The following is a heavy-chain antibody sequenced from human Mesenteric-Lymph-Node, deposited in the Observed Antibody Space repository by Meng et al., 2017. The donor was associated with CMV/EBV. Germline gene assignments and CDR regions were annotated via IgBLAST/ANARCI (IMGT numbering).Heavy chain of an antibody. CDR3: ARAPTYYYDSSGYRIPFFDY. Sequence: GSLRLSCTVSGGSISSTAYYWGWIRQPPGKGLEWIGSIYYSGSTYYNPSLKSRVTISVDTSKNQFSLRLTSVTTADTAVYYCARAPTYYYDSSGYRIPFFDYWGQGTLVTVSS. CDR1: GGSISSTAYY. J-gene: IGHJ4*02. CDR2: IYYSGST. V-gene: IGHV4-39*07. D-gene: IGHD3-22*01.